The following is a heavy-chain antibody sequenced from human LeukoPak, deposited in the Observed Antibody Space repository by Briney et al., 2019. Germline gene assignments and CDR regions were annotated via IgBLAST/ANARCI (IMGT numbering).Heavy chain of an antibody. CDR3: AKDFHGDFPYFFDY. Sequence: GGSLRLSCTASGLSLNNYAMSWVRQVPGKGLEWVSASSSSDDGKWYAESVRGRFTISRDTSKNTLNLQMNSLRAEDTAVYYCAKDFHGDFPYFFDYWGQGNLVTVSS. J-gene: IGHJ4*02. CDR1: GLSLNNYA. V-gene: IGHV3-23*01. CDR2: SSSSDDGK.